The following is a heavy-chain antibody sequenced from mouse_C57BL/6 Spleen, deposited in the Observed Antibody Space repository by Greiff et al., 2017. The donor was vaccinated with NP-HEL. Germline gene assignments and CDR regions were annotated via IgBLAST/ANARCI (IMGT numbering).Heavy chain of an antibody. CDR3: ARWEDYVLDY. CDR2: IHPNSGST. CDR1: GYTFTSYW. D-gene: IGHD2-4*01. Sequence: VQLQQPGAELVKPGASVKLSCKASGYTFTSYWMHWVKQRPGQGLEWIGMIHPNSGSTNYNEKFKSKAALTVDKSSSTAYMQLSSLTSEDAAVYYCARWEDYVLDYWGQGTTLTVSS. V-gene: IGHV1-64*01. J-gene: IGHJ2*01.